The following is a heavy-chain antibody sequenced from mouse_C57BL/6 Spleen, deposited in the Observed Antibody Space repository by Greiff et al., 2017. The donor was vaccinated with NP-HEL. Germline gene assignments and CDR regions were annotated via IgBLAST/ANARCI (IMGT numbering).Heavy chain of an antibody. CDR2: IDPSDSYT. CDR3: AREDSSGFDY. J-gene: IGHJ2*01. D-gene: IGHD3-2*02. Sequence: VQLQQSGAELVMPGASVKLSCKASGYTFTSYWMHWVKQRPGQGLEWIGEIDPSDSYTNYNQKFKGKSTLTVDKSSSTAYMQLSSLTSEDSAVYFCAREDSSGFDYWGQGTTLTVSS. V-gene: IGHV1-69*01. CDR1: GYTFTSYW.